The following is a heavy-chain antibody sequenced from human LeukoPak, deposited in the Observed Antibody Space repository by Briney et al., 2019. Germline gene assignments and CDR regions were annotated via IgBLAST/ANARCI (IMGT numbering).Heavy chain of an antibody. Sequence: SETLSLTCAVYGGSFSGYYWSWIRQPPGKGLEWIGEINHSGSTNYNPSLKSRVTISVDTSKNQFSLKLSSVTAADTAVYYCARMFRYYYGSGSYFDYWGQGTLVTVSS. J-gene: IGHJ4*02. D-gene: IGHD3-10*01. V-gene: IGHV4-34*01. CDR3: ARMFRYYYGSGSYFDY. CDR2: INHSGST. CDR1: GGSFSGYY.